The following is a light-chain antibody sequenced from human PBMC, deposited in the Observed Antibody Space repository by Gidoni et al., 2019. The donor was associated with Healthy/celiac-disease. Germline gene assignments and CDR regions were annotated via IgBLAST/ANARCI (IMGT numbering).Light chain of an antibody. CDR2: AAS. CDR1: QSISSY. V-gene: IGKV1-39*01. J-gene: IGKJ3*01. Sequence: DPVCITCRASQSISSYLDWYQQKPGKAPKLLIYAASSLQSGVPSRFRGSGSWTDFTLTIISLQPEDFATYYCQQSYSTPLFTFGPGTKVDIK. CDR3: QQSYSTPLFT.